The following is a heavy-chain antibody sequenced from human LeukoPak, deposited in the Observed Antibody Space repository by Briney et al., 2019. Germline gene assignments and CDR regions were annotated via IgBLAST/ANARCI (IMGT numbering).Heavy chain of an antibody. J-gene: IGHJ4*02. CDR3: AKSLYGGLYYSDY. CDR1: GFTFRSYG. V-gene: IGHV3-30*18. CDR2: ISYDGSHK. D-gene: IGHD4-23*01. Sequence: GGSLRLSCAASGFTFRSYGIHWVRQTPGRGLEWVSLISYDGSHKYYAASVRGRFTISRDNSKNTLYLQMDSLRAEDTAVYYCAKSLYGGLYYSDYWGQGALVTVSS.